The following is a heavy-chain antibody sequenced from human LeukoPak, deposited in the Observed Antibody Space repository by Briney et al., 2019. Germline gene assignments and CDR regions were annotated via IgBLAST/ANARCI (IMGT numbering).Heavy chain of an antibody. D-gene: IGHD4-11*01. V-gene: IGHV1-8*03. CDR3: ARGLLGFMRSDYSTSWDNWFDP. Sequence: ASVKVSCKASGYTFTGYYMHWVRQAPGQGLEWVGWINPKSGNTGYAQKFQGRVTITRNTSISTAYMELSSLRSEDTAVYYCARGLLGFMRSDYSTSWDNWFDPWGQGTLVTVSS. J-gene: IGHJ5*02. CDR1: GYTFTGYY. CDR2: INPKSGNT.